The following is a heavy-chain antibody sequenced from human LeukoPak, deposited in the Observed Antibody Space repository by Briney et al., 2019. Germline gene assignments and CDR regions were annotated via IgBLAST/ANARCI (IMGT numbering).Heavy chain of an antibody. CDR3: AIITFGGVIVKDAFDI. CDR1: GYTFTSYY. V-gene: IGHV1-46*01. CDR2: INPSDGST. J-gene: IGHJ3*02. Sequence: GASVKVSCKASGYTFTSYYMQWVRQAPGQGLEWVGIINPSDGSTSSAQKFQGRVTMTRDTSTSTVYMELSRLRSDDTAVYYCAIITFGGVIVKDAFDIWGQGTMVTVSS. D-gene: IGHD3-16*02.